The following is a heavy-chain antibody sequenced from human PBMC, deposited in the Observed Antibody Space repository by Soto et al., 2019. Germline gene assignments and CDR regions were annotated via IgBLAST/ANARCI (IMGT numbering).Heavy chain of an antibody. CDR3: ARAPARYYYDSSGYYYGDYFDY. Sequence: QLQLQESGSGLVKPSQTLSLTCAVSGDSISSGGYSWSWIRQPPGKGLEWIGYIYHSGSTYYNPSLKGRVTFSVDRSKNQFFLNLRSVTAADTAVYYCARAPARYYYDSSGYYYGDYFDYWGQGTLVTVSS. J-gene: IGHJ4*02. V-gene: IGHV4-30-2*01. CDR2: IYHSGST. CDR1: GDSISSGGYS. D-gene: IGHD3-22*01.